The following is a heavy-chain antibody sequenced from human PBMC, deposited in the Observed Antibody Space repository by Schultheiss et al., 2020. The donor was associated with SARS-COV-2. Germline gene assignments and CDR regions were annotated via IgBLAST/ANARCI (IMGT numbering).Heavy chain of an antibody. CDR1: GGSIIPYF. Sequence: SETLSLTCTVSGGSIIPYFWSWIRQPPGKGLEWIGEINHSGSTNYNPSLRSRVTMSTDTSKNQFSLKLSSVTAADTAVYYCARGRFPGSGSYYRNYYYYMDVWGKGTTVTVSS. CDR3: ARGRFPGSGSYYRNYYYYMDV. J-gene: IGHJ6*03. V-gene: IGHV4-34*01. CDR2: INHSGST. D-gene: IGHD3-10*01.